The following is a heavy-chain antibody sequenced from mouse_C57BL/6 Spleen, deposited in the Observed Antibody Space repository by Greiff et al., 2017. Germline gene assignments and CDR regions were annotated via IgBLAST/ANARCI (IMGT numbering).Heavy chain of an antibody. D-gene: IGHD2-5*01. J-gene: IGHJ2*01. CDR3: ARGGYYSNRYYFDY. CDR1: GYTFTSYW. V-gene: IGHV1-53*01. Sequence: QVQLQQPGTELVKPGASVKLSCKASGYTFTSYWMHWVKQRPGQGLEWIGNINPSNGGTNYNEKFKSKATLTVAKSSSTADMQLSSLTSEYSAVXYCARGGYYSNRYYFDYWGQGTTLTVSS. CDR2: INPSNGGT.